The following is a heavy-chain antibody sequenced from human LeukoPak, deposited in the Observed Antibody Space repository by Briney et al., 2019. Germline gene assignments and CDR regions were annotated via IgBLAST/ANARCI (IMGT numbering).Heavy chain of an antibody. CDR3: ARDSRRDGYSPIDY. D-gene: IGHD5-24*01. CDR2: IYYSGST. J-gene: IGHJ4*02. Sequence: SETLSLTCTVSGGSISSGGYYWSWIRQHPGKGLEWIGYIYYSGSTYYNPSLKSRVTISVDTSKNQLSLKLSSVTAADTAVYYCARDSRRDGYSPIDYWGQGTLVTVSS. V-gene: IGHV4-31*03. CDR1: GGSISSGGYY.